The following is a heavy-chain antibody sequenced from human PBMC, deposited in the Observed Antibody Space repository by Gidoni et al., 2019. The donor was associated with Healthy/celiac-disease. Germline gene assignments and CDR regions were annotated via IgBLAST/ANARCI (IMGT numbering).Heavy chain of an antibody. D-gene: IGHD6-19*01. CDR3: ARDRRVAVAGIPDY. Sequence: EVQLVESGGGLVQPGGSLRLSCAASGFTFRSYWMSWVRQAPGKGLEWVANIKQDGSEKYYVDSVKGRFTISRDNAKNSLYLQMNSLRAEDTAVYYCARDRRVAVAGIPDYWGQGTLVTVSS. J-gene: IGHJ4*02. V-gene: IGHV3-7*01. CDR1: GFTFRSYW. CDR2: IKQDGSEK.